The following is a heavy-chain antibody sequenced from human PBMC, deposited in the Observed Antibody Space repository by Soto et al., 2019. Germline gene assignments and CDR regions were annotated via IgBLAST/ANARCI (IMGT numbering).Heavy chain of an antibody. D-gene: IGHD3-3*01. V-gene: IGHV5-51*01. CDR2: IYPGDSDT. CDR3: ARLGFNYDFLSGYYNVHHYYGIDV. Sequence: GESLKISCKCSGYSFTNYWIGWVRQMPGKGLKWMGIIYPGDSDTTYSPSFEGQVTISADKSISTAHLQWSSLKASDTATYYCARLGFNYDFLSGYYNVHHYYGIDVWGQGTTVTVSS. J-gene: IGHJ6*02. CDR1: GYSFTNYW.